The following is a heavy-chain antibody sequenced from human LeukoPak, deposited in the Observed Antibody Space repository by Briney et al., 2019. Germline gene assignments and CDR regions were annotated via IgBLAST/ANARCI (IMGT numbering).Heavy chain of an antibody. CDR1: GYTFSSYW. J-gene: IGHJ4*02. V-gene: IGHV5-51*01. CDR2: IYPGDSDT. D-gene: IGHD3-3*01. Sequence: KPGESLRLSCMGSGYTFSSYWIGWVRQMPGKGLELIALIYPGDSDTRYSPSLQGQVTISVDTSIGTAYLQWSSLKASDTAIYYCARQNDFRLDYWGQGTLVTVSS. CDR3: ARQNDFRLDY.